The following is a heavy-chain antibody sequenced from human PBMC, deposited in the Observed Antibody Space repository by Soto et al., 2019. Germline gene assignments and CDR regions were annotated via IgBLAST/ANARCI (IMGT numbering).Heavy chain of an antibody. Sequence: GGSLRLSCAASGFTFSSYNMNWVGQSPGKGLEWVSSISSSSSYMFYADSVKGRFTVSRDNAKNSLVLQMNSLRAEDTAVYYCARDQRAFCSGRNCHSSFDYWGQGALVTVSS. D-gene: IGHD2-15*01. CDR3: ARDQRAFCSGRNCHSSFDY. V-gene: IGHV3-21*06. J-gene: IGHJ4*02. CDR2: ISSSSSYM. CDR1: GFTFSSYN.